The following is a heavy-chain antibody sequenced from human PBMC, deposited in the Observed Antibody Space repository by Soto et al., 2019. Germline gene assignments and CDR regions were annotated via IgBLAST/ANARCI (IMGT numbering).Heavy chain of an antibody. Sequence: SETLSLTCAVYGGSFSGYYWSWIRQPPGKGLEWIGEINHSGSTNYNPSLKSRVTISVDTSKNQFSLKLSSVTAADTAVYYCARARYSSGWGWFDPWGQGTLVTVSS. CDR1: GGSFSGYY. CDR2: INHSGST. CDR3: ARARYSSGWGWFDP. V-gene: IGHV4-34*01. J-gene: IGHJ5*02. D-gene: IGHD6-19*01.